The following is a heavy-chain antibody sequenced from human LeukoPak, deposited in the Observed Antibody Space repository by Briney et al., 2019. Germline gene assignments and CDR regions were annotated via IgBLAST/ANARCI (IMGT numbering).Heavy chain of an antibody. D-gene: IGHD4-23*01. CDR1: GFTFSSYW. Sequence: QPGGSLRLSCAASGFTFSSYWMSWVRQAPGKGLEWVANIKQDGSEKYYVDSVKGRFTISRDNAKNSLYLQMNSLRAEDTAVYYCARGRPLDYGGNSIYFDYWGQGTLVTVSS. CDR2: IKQDGSEK. V-gene: IGHV3-7*01. CDR3: ARGRPLDYGGNSIYFDY. J-gene: IGHJ4*02.